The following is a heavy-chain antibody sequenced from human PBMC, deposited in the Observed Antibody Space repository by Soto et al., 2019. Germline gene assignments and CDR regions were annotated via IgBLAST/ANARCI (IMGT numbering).Heavy chain of an antibody. D-gene: IGHD1-26*01. CDR3: ARDGLGATDVTDY. J-gene: IGHJ4*02. CDR2: ISSSSRTI. Sequence: EVQLVESGGGLVQPGGSLRLSCAASGFTFSSYSMNWVRQAPGKGLEWVSYISSSSRTIYYADSLKGRFTISRDNAKNSVYLQMNSLRAEDTAANYCARDGLGATDVTDYWGQGTLVTVSS. V-gene: IGHV3-48*01. CDR1: GFTFSSYS.